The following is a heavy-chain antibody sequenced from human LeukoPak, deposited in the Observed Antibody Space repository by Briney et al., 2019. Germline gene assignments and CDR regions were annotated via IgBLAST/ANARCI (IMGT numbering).Heavy chain of an antibody. J-gene: IGHJ6*03. D-gene: IGHD3-10*01. CDR1: GGSISSSSYY. Sequence: SETLSLTCTVSGGSISSSSYYWGWIRQPPGKGLEWIGSIYYSGSTYYNPSLKSRVTISVDTSKNQFSLKLSSVTAADTAVYYCARHVDGSGCYYYYMDVWGKGTTVTISS. V-gene: IGHV4-39*01. CDR3: ARHVDGSGCYYYYMDV. CDR2: IYYSGST.